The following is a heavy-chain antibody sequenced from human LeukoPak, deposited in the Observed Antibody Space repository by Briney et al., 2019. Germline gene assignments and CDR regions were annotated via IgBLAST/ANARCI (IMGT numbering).Heavy chain of an antibody. V-gene: IGHV3-30*02. J-gene: IGHJ4*02. D-gene: IGHD3-10*01. CDR3: AKGDYFGSGFDY. Sequence: GGSLRLSCAASGFTFSSYGLHWVRQVPGEGLEWVAFVFYDGSNQYYADSVKGRFTISRDNSKYTLYLQMNSLRVEDTAVYYCAKGDYFGSGFDYWGQGTLVIVST. CDR1: GFTFSSYG. CDR2: VFYDGSNQ.